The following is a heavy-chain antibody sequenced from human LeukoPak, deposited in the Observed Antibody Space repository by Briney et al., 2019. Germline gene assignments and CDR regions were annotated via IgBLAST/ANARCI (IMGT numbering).Heavy chain of an antibody. CDR3: AKEGYYYGSGSYYNAFDI. CDR1: GFTFSSYG. CDR2: IRYDGSNK. V-gene: IGHV3-30*02. D-gene: IGHD3-10*01. Sequence: GGSLRLSCAASGFTFSSYGMHWVRQAPGKGLEWVAFIRYDGSNKYYADSVKGRFTISRDNSKNTLYLQMNSLRAEDTAVYYCAKEGYYYGSGSYYNAFDIWGQGTMVTVSS. J-gene: IGHJ3*02.